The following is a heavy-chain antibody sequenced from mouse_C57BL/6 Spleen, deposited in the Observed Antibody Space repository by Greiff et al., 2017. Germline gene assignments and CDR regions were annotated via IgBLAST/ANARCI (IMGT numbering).Heavy chain of an antibody. V-gene: IGHV5-6*01. J-gene: IGHJ2*01. D-gene: IGHD4-1*01. CDR3: ARHEGTGTFAY. Sequence: EVQGVESGGDLVKPGGSLKLSCAASGFTFSSYGMSWVRQTPDKRLEWVATISSGGSYTYYPDSVKGRFTISRDNAKNTLYLQMSSLKSEDTAMDYCARHEGTGTFAYWGQGTTLTVSS. CDR1: GFTFSSYG. CDR2: ISSGGSYT.